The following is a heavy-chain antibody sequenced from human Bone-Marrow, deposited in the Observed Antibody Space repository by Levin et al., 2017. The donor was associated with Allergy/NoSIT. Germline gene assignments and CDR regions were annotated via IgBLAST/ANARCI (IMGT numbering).Heavy chain of an antibody. J-gene: IGHJ4*02. Sequence: AGGSLRLSCAASGLIFSNYAMNWVRQAPGKGLEWVSQISGSGSNTHYADSVRGRFTFSRDNSNNTVYLQMNSLRADDTAVYYCAGYDTSGYHSPFDYWGQGTVVTVSS. V-gene: IGHV3-23*01. CDR2: ISGSGSNT. CDR1: GLIFSNYA. CDR3: AGYDTSGYHSPFDY. D-gene: IGHD3-22*01.